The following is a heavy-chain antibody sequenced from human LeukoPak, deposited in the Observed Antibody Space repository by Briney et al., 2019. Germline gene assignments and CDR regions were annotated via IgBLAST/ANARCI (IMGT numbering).Heavy chain of an antibody. Sequence: PGGSLRLSCAASGFTFSDYYMSWIRQAPGKGLEWVSYISSSGSTIYYADSVKGRFTISRDNAKNSLYLQMNSLRAEDTAVYYCARDIPYDSSGYDAFDIWGQGTMVTVSS. D-gene: IGHD3-22*01. V-gene: IGHV3-11*04. CDR3: ARDIPYDSSGYDAFDI. J-gene: IGHJ3*02. CDR1: GFTFSDYY. CDR2: ISSSGSTI.